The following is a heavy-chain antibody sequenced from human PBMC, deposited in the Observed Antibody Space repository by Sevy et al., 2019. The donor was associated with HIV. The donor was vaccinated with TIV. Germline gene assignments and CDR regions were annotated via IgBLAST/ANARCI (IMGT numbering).Heavy chain of an antibody. J-gene: IGHJ4*02. V-gene: IGHV3-30*03. D-gene: IGHD1-1*01. CDR3: ASDGGWYNYAPSDY. CDR2: ISYGGNKR. Sequence: GGSLRLSCAASGFSFSSHGMHWVRQAPGKGLEWQAVISYGGNKRYYADSVKGRFTISRDNSKNTLYLQMNSLRAEDTAVYYCASDGGWYNYAPSDYWGQGTLVTVSS. CDR1: GFSFSSHG.